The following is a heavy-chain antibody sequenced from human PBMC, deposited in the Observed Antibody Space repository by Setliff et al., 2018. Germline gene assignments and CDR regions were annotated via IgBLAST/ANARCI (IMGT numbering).Heavy chain of an antibody. CDR3: ARQAVAGNDAFDI. D-gene: IGHD6-19*01. Sequence: GESLKISCQGSGYSFTSYWIGWVRQMPGKGLEWMGIIYPGDSDTRYSPSFQGQVTISADKSISTAYLQWSSLKAPDTAMYYCARQAVAGNDAFDIWGQGTMVTVSS. CDR2: IYPGDSDT. CDR1: GYSFTSYW. J-gene: IGHJ3*02. V-gene: IGHV5-51*01.